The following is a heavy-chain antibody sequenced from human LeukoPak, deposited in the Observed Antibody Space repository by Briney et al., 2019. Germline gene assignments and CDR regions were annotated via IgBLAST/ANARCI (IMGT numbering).Heavy chain of an antibody. CDR3: ARSREGYCSGGSCPPALHAFDI. V-gene: IGHV1-69*13. CDR1: GGTFCSYA. Sequence: ASVKVSCKASGGTFCSYAISWVRQAPGQGLEWMGGIIPIFGTANYAQKFQGRVTITADESTSTAYMELSSLRSEDTAVYYCARSREGYCSGGSCPPALHAFDIWGQGTMVTVSS. J-gene: IGHJ3*02. CDR2: IIPIFGTA. D-gene: IGHD2-15*01.